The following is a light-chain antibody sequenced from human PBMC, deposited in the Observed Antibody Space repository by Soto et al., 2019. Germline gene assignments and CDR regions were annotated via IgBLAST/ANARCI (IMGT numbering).Light chain of an antibody. CDR1: QSVSSY. V-gene: IGKV3-11*01. Sequence: EIVLTQSPATLSLSPGERATLSCRASQSVSSYFAWYQQKPGQAPRLLIYDASNRATGIPARFSCSGSGTDFTLSMSGLEPEDFEVYYGQQRGNWPLTFGQGTKVEIK. CDR3: QQRGNWPLT. CDR2: DAS. J-gene: IGKJ1*01.